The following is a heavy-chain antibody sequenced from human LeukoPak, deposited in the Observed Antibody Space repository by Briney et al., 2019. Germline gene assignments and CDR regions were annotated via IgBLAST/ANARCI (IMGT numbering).Heavy chain of an antibody. CDR2: IFYSGST. J-gene: IGHJ4*02. V-gene: IGHV4-59*08. CDR1: GGSMSSYY. D-gene: IGHD1-26*01. CDR3: ARQPYILGAYYFDY. Sequence: SETLSLTCTVSGGSMSSYYWSWIRQPPAKGLLWIGYIFYSGSTNYNPSLKVRVTVTVDTSKQQFSLKLGSVNAADTAVYYCARQPYILGAYYFDYWGQGTLVTVSS.